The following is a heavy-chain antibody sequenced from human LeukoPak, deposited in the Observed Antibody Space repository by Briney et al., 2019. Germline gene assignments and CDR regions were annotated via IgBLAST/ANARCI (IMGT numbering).Heavy chain of an antibody. CDR1: GDSISSSRYF. CDR3: ARHVGGYFDRNNWFDP. Sequence: KPSETLSLTCTVSGDSISSSRYFWGWIRQPPGKGLEWIASIYYSGSTYYNPSLKSRVTISVDTSKNQFSLKLSSVTAADTDVYYCARHVGGYFDRNNWFDPWGQGTLVTVSS. CDR2: IYYSGST. J-gene: IGHJ5*02. V-gene: IGHV4-39*01. D-gene: IGHD3-9*01.